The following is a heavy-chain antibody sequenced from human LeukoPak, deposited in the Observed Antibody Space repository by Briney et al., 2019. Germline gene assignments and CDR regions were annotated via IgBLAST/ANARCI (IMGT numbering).Heavy chain of an antibody. Sequence: SETLSLTCTVSGGSISSYYWSWIRQPAGKGLEWIGRIYTSGSTYYNPSLKSRVTISVDTSKNQFSLKLSSVTAADTAVYYCARHSRSEYSSSRDYWGQGTLVTVSS. CDR2: IYTSGST. D-gene: IGHD6-6*01. CDR3: ARHSRSEYSSSRDY. V-gene: IGHV4-4*07. J-gene: IGHJ4*02. CDR1: GGSISSYY.